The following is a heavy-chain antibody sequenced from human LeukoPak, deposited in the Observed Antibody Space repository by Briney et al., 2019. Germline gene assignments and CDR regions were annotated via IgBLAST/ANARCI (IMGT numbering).Heavy chain of an antibody. CDR3: ARSRGWFGELPFDY. D-gene: IGHD3-10*01. V-gene: IGHV1-2*02. CDR2: INPNNSAT. CDR1: GYTFTGNY. Sequence: ASVKVSCKASGYTFTGNYMHWVRQAPGQGLEWMGWINPNNSATNYAQRFQGRVTMTRDTSISAAYMELSRLRSDDTAVYYCARSRGWFGELPFDYWGQGTLVTVSS. J-gene: IGHJ4*02.